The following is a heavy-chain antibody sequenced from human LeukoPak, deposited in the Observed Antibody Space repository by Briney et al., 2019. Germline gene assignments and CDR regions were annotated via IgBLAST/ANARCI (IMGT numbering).Heavy chain of an antibody. J-gene: IGHJ4*02. D-gene: IGHD4-17*01. Sequence: KTSETLSLTCTVSGGSINSYYWSWIRQSPGKGLEWIGYMSYSGSTNYNPSLKSRVTISVDTSKNQFSLKLSSVTAADTAVYYCARGPDYGDYADYWGQGTLVTVSS. CDR1: GGSINSYY. CDR2: MSYSGST. V-gene: IGHV4-59*01. CDR3: ARGPDYGDYADY.